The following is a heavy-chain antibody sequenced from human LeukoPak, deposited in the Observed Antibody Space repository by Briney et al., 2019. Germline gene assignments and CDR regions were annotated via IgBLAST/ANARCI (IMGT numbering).Heavy chain of an antibody. V-gene: IGHV1-46*01. J-gene: IGHJ6*02. CDR2: INPSGGST. CDR1: GYTFTSYY. Sequence: ASVKVSCKASGYTFTSYYIHWVRQAPGQGLEWMGIINPSGGSTSYAQKFRGRVTMTRDTSTSTVYMELSSLRSEDTAVYYCARDGGGGGYGIDVWGQGTPVTVSS. D-gene: IGHD2-15*01. CDR3: ARDGGGGGYGIDV.